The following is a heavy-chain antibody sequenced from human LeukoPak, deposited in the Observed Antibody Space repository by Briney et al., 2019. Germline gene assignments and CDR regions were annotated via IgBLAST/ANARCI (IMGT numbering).Heavy chain of an antibody. CDR3: ARDQDSMTTCDY. D-gene: IGHD3-16*01. J-gene: IGHJ4*02. CDR1: GYTFTGYY. V-gene: IGHV1-2*06. Sequence: ASVKVSCKASGYTFTGYYMHCVRQAPGQGREWMGRINPNSGGTNYAQKFQGRVTMTRDTSISTAYMELSRLRSDDTAVYYCARDQDSMTTCDYWGQGTLVTVSS. CDR2: INPNSGGT.